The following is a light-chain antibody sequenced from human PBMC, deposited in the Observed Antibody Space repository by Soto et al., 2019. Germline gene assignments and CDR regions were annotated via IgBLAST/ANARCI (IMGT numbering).Light chain of an antibody. J-gene: IGKJ4*01. V-gene: IGKV3-15*01. Sequence: EIVMTQSPATLSVSPGERATLSCRASQSVSSNLAWYQQKPGQAPRLLIYGASTRATGIPGRFSGSGSGTEFTLTISSLQSEDFAVYYCQQYNNWPPLTFGGGTKVDI. CDR3: QQYNNWPPLT. CDR2: GAS. CDR1: QSVSSN.